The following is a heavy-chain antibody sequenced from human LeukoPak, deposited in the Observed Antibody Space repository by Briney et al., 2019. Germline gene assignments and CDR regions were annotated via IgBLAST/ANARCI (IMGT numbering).Heavy chain of an antibody. Sequence: GGSLRLSCAASGFTFSSYAMGWVRQAPGKGLEWVAAIRGSGGRTYYADSVKGRFTISRDNSKNTLYLQMNSLRAEDTAVYYCAKGGGYDRHYFDYWGQGTLVPVSS. CDR1: GFTFSSYA. V-gene: IGHV3-23*01. CDR3: AKGGGYDRHYFDY. CDR2: IRGSGGRT. J-gene: IGHJ4*02. D-gene: IGHD5-12*01.